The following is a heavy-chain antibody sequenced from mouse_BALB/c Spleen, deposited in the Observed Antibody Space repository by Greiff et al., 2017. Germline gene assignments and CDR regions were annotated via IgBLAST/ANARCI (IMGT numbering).Heavy chain of an antibody. D-gene: IGHD2-4*01. CDR1: GYTFTSYW. J-gene: IGHJ1*01. CDR3: ARGKRDYDEYFDV. CDR2: INPSNGRT. Sequence: VQLQQPGAELVKPGASVKLSCKASGYTFTSYWMHWVKQRPGQGLEWIGEINPSNGRTNYNEKFKSKATLTVDKSSSTAYMQLSSLTSEDSAVYYCARGKRDYDEYFDVWGAGTTVTVSS. V-gene: IGHV1S81*02.